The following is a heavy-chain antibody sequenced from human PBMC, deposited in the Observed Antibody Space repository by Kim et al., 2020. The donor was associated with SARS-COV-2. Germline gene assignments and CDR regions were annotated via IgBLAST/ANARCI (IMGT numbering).Heavy chain of an antibody. V-gene: IGHV3-9*01. CDR2: ISWNSGSI. Sequence: GGSLRLSCAASGFTFDDYAMHWVRQAPGKGLEWVSGISWNSGSIGYADSVKGRFTISRDNAKNSLYLQMNSLRAEDTALYYCAKVYGSGSYWGDAFDIWG. CDR1: GFTFDDYA. CDR3: AKVYGSGSYWGDAFDI. J-gene: IGHJ3*02. D-gene: IGHD3-10*01.